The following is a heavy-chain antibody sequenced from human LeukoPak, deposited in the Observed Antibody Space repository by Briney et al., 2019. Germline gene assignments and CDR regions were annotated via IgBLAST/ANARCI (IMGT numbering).Heavy chain of an antibody. CDR1: GGSISSYY. Sequence: PSETLSLTCTVSGGSISSYYWSWIRQPPGKGLEWIGYISYSGTTNYNPSLKSRVIISVAPSKNQFSLKLRSVTAPDTAVYYCARDRGNYFDYWGQGTLVTVSS. J-gene: IGHJ4*02. D-gene: IGHD6-13*01. CDR3: ARDRGNYFDY. CDR2: ISYSGTT. V-gene: IGHV4-59*01.